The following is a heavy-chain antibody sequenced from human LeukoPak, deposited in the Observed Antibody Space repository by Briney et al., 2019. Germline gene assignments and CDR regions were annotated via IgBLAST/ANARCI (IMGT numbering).Heavy chain of an antibody. CDR2: IYYSGST. Sequence: ASETLSLTCTVSGGSISSYYWSWIRQPPGKGLEWIGYIYYSGSTYYNPSLKSRVTISVDTSKNQFSLKLSSVTAADTAVYYCARGSYGLDYFDYWGQGTLVTVSS. J-gene: IGHJ4*02. CDR1: GGSISSYY. D-gene: IGHD3-16*01. V-gene: IGHV4-59*12. CDR3: ARGSYGLDYFDY.